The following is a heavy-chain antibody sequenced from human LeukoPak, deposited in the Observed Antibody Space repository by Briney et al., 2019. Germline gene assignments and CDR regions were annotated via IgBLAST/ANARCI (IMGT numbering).Heavy chain of an antibody. J-gene: IGHJ4*02. CDR1: GYSFSIFG. V-gene: IGHV1-18*01. CDR2: ISVYNGNI. CDR3: ARDPCGNPCFYFDL. Sequence: ASVTVSCKASGYSFSIFGISWVRQAPGQGLEWMGWISVYNGNIKHGQKFQGRVTMTTDTSTNTAYMELTSLRFDDTAVYYCARDPCGNPCFYFDLWGQGALVTVTA. D-gene: IGHD1-1*01.